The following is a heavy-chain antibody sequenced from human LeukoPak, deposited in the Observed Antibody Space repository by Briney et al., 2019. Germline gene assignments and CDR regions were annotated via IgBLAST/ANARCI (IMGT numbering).Heavy chain of an antibody. CDR3: VVTTRSKSFDY. J-gene: IGHJ4*02. D-gene: IGHD1-1*01. CDR1: GFTSSSYW. Sequence: PGGGLRLSCAASGFTSSSYWRTSVRQAPGKGLEWVAQIKQEVREKTYVESVRGRFSVSRDNAENSMFLQMDSLRVEDTAFYYCVVTTRSKSFDYWGQGTLVTVSS. CDR2: IKQEVREK. V-gene: IGHV3-7*01.